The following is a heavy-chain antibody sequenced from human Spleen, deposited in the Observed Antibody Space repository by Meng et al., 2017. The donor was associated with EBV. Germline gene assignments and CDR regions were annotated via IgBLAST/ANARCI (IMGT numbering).Heavy chain of an antibody. V-gene: IGHV7-4-1*02. Sequence: QGESVQAGSGLKDPGASVKVSCKASGYTFTTFAMHWGRQAPGQGLEWMGWINTNTGNPTYAQGFAGRFVFSLDTSVNTAYLQISSLKAEDTAVYYCARPMTTVTTYWFDPWGQGTLVTVSS. J-gene: IGHJ5*02. D-gene: IGHD4-17*01. CDR2: INTNTGNP. CDR1: GYTFTTFA. CDR3: ARPMTTVTTYWFDP.